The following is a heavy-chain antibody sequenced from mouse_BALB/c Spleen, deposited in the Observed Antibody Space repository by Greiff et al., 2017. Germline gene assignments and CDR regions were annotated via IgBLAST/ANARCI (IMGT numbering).Heavy chain of an antibody. Sequence: QVQLQQSGAELVRPGSSVKISCKASGYAFSSYWMNWVKQRPGQGLEWIGQIYPGDGDTNYNGKFKGKATLTADKSSSTAYMQLSSLTSEDSAVYFCARSGYDKYFDVWGAGTTGTGSS. J-gene: IGHJ1*01. CDR1: GYAFSSYW. V-gene: IGHV1-80*01. CDR3: ARSGYDKYFDV. CDR2: IYPGDGDT. D-gene: IGHD2-2*01.